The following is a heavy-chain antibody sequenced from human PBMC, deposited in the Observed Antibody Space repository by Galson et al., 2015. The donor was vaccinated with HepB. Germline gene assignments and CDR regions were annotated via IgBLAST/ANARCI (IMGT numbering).Heavy chain of an antibody. CDR2: ISSDESDK. CDR3: ARDRFPWTTVTLSHNYFDY. J-gene: IGHJ4*02. CDR1: GLTFNSYG. V-gene: IGHV3-30*03. Sequence: SLRLSCAVSGLTFNSYGMHWVRQAPGKGLEWVAGISSDESDKNYVDSVKGRFTISRDNSKNTLYLEMNSLRADDTAVYYCARDRFPWTTVTLSHNYFDYWGQGTLVTVSS. D-gene: IGHD4-17*01.